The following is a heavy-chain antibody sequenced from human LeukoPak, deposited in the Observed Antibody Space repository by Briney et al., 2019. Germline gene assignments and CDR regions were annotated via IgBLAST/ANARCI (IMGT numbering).Heavy chain of an antibody. Sequence: KPSETLSLTCTVSGGSISSYYWSWIRQPPGKGLEWIGYIYYSGSTNYNPSLKSRVTISVDTSKNQFSLKLSSVTAADTAVYYCARVGPYGAFDIWGQGTMVTVSS. CDR1: GGSISSYY. D-gene: IGHD3-10*01. V-gene: IGHV4-59*01. CDR2: IYYSGST. CDR3: ARVGPYGAFDI. J-gene: IGHJ3*02.